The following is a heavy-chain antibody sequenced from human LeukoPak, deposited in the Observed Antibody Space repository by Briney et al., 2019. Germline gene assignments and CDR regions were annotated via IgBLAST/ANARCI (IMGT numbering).Heavy chain of an antibody. J-gene: IGHJ3*02. V-gene: IGHV1-69*05. CDR3: AREITEIAPAFDI. CDR2: IIPIFGTA. CDR1: GGTFSSYA. Sequence: ASVKVSCKASGGTFSSYAISWVRQAPGQGLEWMGGIIPIFGTANYAQKFQGRVTITTDESTSTAYMELSSLRSEDTAVYYCAREITEIAPAFDIWGQGTMVTVSS. D-gene: IGHD1-14*01.